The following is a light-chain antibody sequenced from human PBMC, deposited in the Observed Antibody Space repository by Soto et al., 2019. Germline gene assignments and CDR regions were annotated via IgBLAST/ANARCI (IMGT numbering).Light chain of an antibody. CDR2: KAS. CDR1: QSVSSW. CDR3: QQHRSYPVT. V-gene: IGKV1-5*03. J-gene: IGKJ5*01. Sequence: IQMTQYPSTLSASVGDRVIITCRASQSVSSWLAWYQHKPGKAPKLLIYKASRLESGDPSRFSGSGSGTEFTLTISSLQPDDFATYYCQQHRSYPVTFGQGTRLEIK.